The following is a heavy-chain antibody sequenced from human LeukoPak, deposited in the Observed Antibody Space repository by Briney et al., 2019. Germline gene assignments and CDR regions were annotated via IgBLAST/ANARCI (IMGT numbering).Heavy chain of an antibody. D-gene: IGHD3-22*01. CDR3: AKGNYYDSSAYNYFDY. V-gene: IGHV3-30*02. CDR1: GFSFSSYG. Sequence: GGSLRLSCAGSGFSFSSYGMHWVRQAPGKGLEWVAFIRYDGSNKYYADSVKGRFTISRDNSKNTLYLQMNSLRPEDTAVYYCAKGNYYDSSAYNYFDYWGQGTLVTVSS. CDR2: IRYDGSNK. J-gene: IGHJ4*02.